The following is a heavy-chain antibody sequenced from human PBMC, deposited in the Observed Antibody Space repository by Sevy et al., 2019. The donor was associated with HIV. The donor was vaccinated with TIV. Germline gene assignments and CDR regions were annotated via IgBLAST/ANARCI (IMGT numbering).Heavy chain of an antibody. V-gene: IGHV4-34*01. Sequence: SETLSLTCAVHDGSFSGYYRNWIRQLPGKGLEWIGEINESGITYYNPSLKSRVTISVDTSKKQFSLKLNSVTAADTAVYFCARSPPVVVVPGATSWFDPWGQGTLVTVSS. D-gene: IGHD2-2*01. CDR3: ARSPPVVVVPGATSWFDP. J-gene: IGHJ5*02. CDR2: INESGIT. CDR1: DGSFSGYY.